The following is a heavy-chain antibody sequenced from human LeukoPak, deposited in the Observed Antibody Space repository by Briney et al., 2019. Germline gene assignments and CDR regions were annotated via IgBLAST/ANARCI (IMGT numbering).Heavy chain of an antibody. CDR2: IYSSGTT. D-gene: IGHD3-3*01. CDR1: ADSISNYY. V-gene: IGHV4-4*07. CDR3: ARGILFSGRPTMFGEVANYYMDV. J-gene: IGHJ6*03. Sequence: SETLSLTCTVSADSISNYYWSWIRQPAGKGLEWIGRIYSSGTTNYNPSLKSRVTMSVDASKNQFYLKVRSVTAADTAVYYCARGILFSGRPTMFGEVANYYMDVWGKGTVVTVSS.